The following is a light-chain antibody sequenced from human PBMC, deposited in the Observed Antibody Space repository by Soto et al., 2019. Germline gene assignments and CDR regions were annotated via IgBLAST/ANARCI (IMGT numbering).Light chain of an antibody. J-gene: IGLJ2*01. CDR1: SSDVTGYNS. Sequence: QSALTQPASVSGSPGQSVTISCTGTSSDVTGYNSVSWYQQHPGKGPKLIIYGVNNRPSGVSDRFSGSKSGNTASLTISGLQAEDEADYYCFSYRSTTDRVFGGGTKLTVL. CDR3: FSYRSTTDRV. CDR2: GVN. V-gene: IGLV2-14*01.